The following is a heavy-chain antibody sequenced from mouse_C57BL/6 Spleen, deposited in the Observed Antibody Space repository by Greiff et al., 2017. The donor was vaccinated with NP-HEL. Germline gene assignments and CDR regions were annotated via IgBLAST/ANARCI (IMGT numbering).Heavy chain of an antibody. CDR2: IHPSDSDT. Sequence: QVQLQQPGAELVKPGASVKVSCKASGYTFTSYWMHWVKQRPGQGLEWIGRIHPSDSDTNYNQKFKGKATLTVDKSSSTAYMHLSSLTSEDSAVYSCAIPTTVVATDAMDYWGQGTSVTVSS. V-gene: IGHV1-74*01. D-gene: IGHD1-1*01. CDR3: AIPTTVVATDAMDY. J-gene: IGHJ4*01. CDR1: GYTFTSYW.